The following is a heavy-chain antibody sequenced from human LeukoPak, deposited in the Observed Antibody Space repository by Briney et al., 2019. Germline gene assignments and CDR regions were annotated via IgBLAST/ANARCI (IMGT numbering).Heavy chain of an antibody. CDR3: ARILEKVGWIYDAFDI. CDR2: IIPIFGTA. J-gene: IGHJ3*02. Sequence: SVKVSCKASGGTFSSYAISWVRQAPGQGLEWMGGIIPIFGTANYAQKFQGRVTITADESTSTAYMELSSLRSEDTAVYYCARILEKVGWIYDAFDIWGQGTMVTVSS. V-gene: IGHV1-69*13. CDR1: GGTFSSYA. D-gene: IGHD6-19*01.